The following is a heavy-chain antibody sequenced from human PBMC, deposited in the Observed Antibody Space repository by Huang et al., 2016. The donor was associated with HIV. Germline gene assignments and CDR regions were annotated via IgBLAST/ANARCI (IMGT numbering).Heavy chain of an antibody. Sequence: QVQLQQWGAGLLKPSETLSLTCAVYGGSFSGYYWSWIRQSPGKGLEWIGENNHSGSTSYNPTLKSRLTIAVDTSKNQFSLKLGSVTAADAAVYYCARERMMSWLDDHDAFDIWGQGTMVTVSS. CDR1: GGSFSGYY. CDR2: NNHSGST. J-gene: IGHJ3*02. CDR3: ARERMMSWLDDHDAFDI. D-gene: IGHD1-1*01. V-gene: IGHV4-34*01.